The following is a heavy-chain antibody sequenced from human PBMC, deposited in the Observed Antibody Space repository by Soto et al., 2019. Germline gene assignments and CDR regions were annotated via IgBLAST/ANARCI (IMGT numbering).Heavy chain of an antibody. J-gene: IGHJ6*02. V-gene: IGHV1-2*02. D-gene: IGHD3-3*01. CDR1: GYTFTGYY. Sequence: GASVKVSCKASGYTFTGYYMHWVRQAPGQGLEWMGWINPNSGGTNYAQKFQGRVTITRDTSISTAYMELSRLRSDDTAVYYCARARPFGVVNYGMDVWGQGTTVTVSS. CDR2: INPNSGGT. CDR3: ARARPFGVVNYGMDV.